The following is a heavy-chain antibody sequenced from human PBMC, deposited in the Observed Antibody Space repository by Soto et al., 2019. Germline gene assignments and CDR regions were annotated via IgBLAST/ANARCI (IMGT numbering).Heavy chain of an antibody. CDR2: IYTSGST. V-gene: IGHV4-4*07. J-gene: IGHJ6*02. CDR3: ASGTSYYYGSGSYYYYYYGMDV. Sequence: PSETLSLTCTVSGGSISSYYWSWIRQPAGKGLEWIGRIYTSGSTNCNPSLKSRVTMSVDMSKNQFSLKLSSVTAADTAVYYCASGTSYYYGSGSYYYYYYGMDVWGQGTTVTVSS. CDR1: GGSISSYY. D-gene: IGHD3-10*01.